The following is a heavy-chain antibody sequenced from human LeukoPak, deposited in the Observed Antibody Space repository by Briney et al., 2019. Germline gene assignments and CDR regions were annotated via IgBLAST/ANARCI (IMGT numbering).Heavy chain of an antibody. J-gene: IGHJ4*02. CDR2: IWYDGSNK. V-gene: IGHV3-33*01. Sequence: GRSLRLSCAASGFIFSSYGMHWARQAPGKGLEWVAVIWYDGSNKDYADSVKGPFTISRDNSKNTLYLQMNSLRAEDTAVYYCARDRGTTVTNFDYWGQGTLVTVSS. CDR1: GFIFSSYG. CDR3: ARDRGTTVTNFDY. D-gene: IGHD4-17*01.